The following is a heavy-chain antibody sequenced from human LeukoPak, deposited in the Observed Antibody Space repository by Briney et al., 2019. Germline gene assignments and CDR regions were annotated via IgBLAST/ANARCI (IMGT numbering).Heavy chain of an antibody. CDR2: ISGSGGST. Sequence: GGSLRLSCAASGFTFSSYAMSWVRQAPGKGLEWVSAISGSGGSTYYADSVKGRFTISRDNSKNTLYLQLDSLRAEDTAVYYCAKFSLGTAMTSWGQGTLVTVSS. CDR1: GFTFSSYA. V-gene: IGHV3-23*01. J-gene: IGHJ5*02. CDR3: AKFSLGTAMTS. D-gene: IGHD5-18*01.